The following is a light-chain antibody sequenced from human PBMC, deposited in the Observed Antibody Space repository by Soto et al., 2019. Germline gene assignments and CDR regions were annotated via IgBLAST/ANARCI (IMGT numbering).Light chain of an antibody. Sequence: EIVLTQSPGTLSLSPGERATLSCRASQSVSSSYLAWYQQKPGQAPRLLIYDASSLESGVPSRFSGSGSGTEFTLTISILQHDDFATYYSQQYNSYSWTFGQGTKVEIK. J-gene: IGKJ1*01. V-gene: IGKV3-20*01. CDR2: DAS. CDR3: QQYNSYSWT. CDR1: QSVSSSY.